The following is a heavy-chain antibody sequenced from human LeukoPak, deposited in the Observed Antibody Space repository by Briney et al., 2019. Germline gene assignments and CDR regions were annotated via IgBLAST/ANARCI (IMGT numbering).Heavy chain of an antibody. CDR2: INWNSGST. J-gene: IGHJ4*02. Sequence: GGSLRLPCAASGFTFDDYGMSWVRQAPGKGLEWVSGINWNSGSTGYADSVKGRFTTSRDNAKNSLYLQMNSLRAEDTALYYCARVWDWGSGNYFDYWGQGTLVTVSS. D-gene: IGHD7-27*01. V-gene: IGHV3-20*04. CDR1: GFTFDDYG. CDR3: ARVWDWGSGNYFDY.